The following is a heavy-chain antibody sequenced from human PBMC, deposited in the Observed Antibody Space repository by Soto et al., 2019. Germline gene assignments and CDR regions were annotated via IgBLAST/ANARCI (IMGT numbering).Heavy chain of an antibody. J-gene: IGHJ6*03. CDR2: ISSSSGYI. CDR1: GFTFSSYS. Sequence: GGSLRLSCAASGFTFSSYSINWVRQAPGKGLEWVSSISSSSGYIYYADSVKGRFTTSRDNAKNSLYLEMNSLRAEDSAVYYCASGYCAGASCSHYYYYYMDVWGKGTTVTVSS. V-gene: IGHV3-21*01. CDR3: ASGYCAGASCSHYYYYYMDV. D-gene: IGHD2-8*02.